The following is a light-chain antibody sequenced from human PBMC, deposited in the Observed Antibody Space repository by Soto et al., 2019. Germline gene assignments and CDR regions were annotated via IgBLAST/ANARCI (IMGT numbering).Light chain of an antibody. CDR3: QHASSVRPFT. Sequence: DIQMTQSPSSVSASVGDRVTITCRASQGLSSWLAWYQQKPGKAPKLLIYAATSVQSGVTSRFSGSGSGTDFYLTISSLQPEDFATYYRQHASSVRPFTFGPGTKVDVK. V-gene: IGKV1-12*01. CDR2: AAT. CDR1: QGLSSW. J-gene: IGKJ3*01.